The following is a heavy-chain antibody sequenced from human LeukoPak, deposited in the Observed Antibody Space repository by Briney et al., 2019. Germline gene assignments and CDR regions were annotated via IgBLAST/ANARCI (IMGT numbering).Heavy chain of an antibody. D-gene: IGHD1-26*01. CDR1: GYTFTSYG. CDR3: AREDAADIVGAIFWPRTFDY. V-gene: IGHV1-18*01. Sequence: ASVKVSCKASGYTFTSYGISWVRQAPGQGLEWMGWISAYNGNTNYAQKLQGRVTMTSDTSTSTAYMELRSLRSDDTAVYYCAREDAADIVGAIFWPRTFDYWGQGTLVTVSS. CDR2: ISAYNGNT. J-gene: IGHJ4*02.